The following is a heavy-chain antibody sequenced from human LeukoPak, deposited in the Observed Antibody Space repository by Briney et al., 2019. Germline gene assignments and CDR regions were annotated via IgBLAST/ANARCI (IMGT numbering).Heavy chain of an antibody. J-gene: IGHJ4*02. Sequence: ASVKVSCKASGYTFTRYYMHWVRQAPGQGLEWMGWINPNSGGTNYAQKFQGRVTMTRDTSISTAYMELSRLRSDDTAVYYCARADLITMVRGVIRLDYWGQGTLVTVSS. CDR1: GYTFTRYY. V-gene: IGHV1-2*02. CDR2: INPNSGGT. D-gene: IGHD3-10*01. CDR3: ARADLITMVRGVIRLDY.